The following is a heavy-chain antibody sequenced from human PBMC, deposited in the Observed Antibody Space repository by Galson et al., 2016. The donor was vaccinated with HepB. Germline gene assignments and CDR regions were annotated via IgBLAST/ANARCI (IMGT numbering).Heavy chain of an antibody. D-gene: IGHD4-11*01. CDR3: AREGSADCSNCDHWNYGMDV. J-gene: IGHJ6*02. Sequence: SLRLSCAASGFTVSSTYMSWVRQAPGKGLEWISVIFSGGSTYYADSVKGRFTISRDNSKNPVYLEMNSLRAEDTAVYYCAREGSADCSNCDHWNYGMDVLGQGTTVTVSS. V-gene: IGHV3-53*01. CDR2: IFSGGST. CDR1: GFTVSSTY.